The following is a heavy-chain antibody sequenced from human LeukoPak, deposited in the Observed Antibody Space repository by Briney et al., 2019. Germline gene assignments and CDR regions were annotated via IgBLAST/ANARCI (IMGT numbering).Heavy chain of an antibody. V-gene: IGHV4-39*07. J-gene: IGHJ4*02. Sequence: SETLSLTCTVSGGSISSSSYYWGWIRQPPGKGLEWTGSIYYSGSTYYNPSLKSRVTISVDTSKNQFSLKLSSVTAADTAVYYCARDTVLEWWGRYFDYWGQGTLVTVSS. CDR2: IYYSGST. CDR1: GGSISSSSYY. D-gene: IGHD3-3*01. CDR3: ARDTVLEWWGRYFDY.